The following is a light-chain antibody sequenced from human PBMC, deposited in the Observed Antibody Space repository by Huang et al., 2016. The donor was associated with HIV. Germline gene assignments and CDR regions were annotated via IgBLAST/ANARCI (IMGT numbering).Light chain of an antibody. Sequence: DIQMTQYPSSLSASVGDRVTIACQASQDITNYLSWYQQKPGKAPKLLIYDASNLETGVPSRFSGGGSGTDFTFTIRSLQPEDIATYYCQQYDNLPYTFGQGTKLEIK. CDR2: DAS. CDR1: QDITNY. CDR3: QQYDNLPYT. V-gene: IGKV1-33*01. J-gene: IGKJ2*01.